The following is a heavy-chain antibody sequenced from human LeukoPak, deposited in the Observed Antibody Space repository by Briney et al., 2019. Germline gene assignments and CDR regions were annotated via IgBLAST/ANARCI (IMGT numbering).Heavy chain of an antibody. V-gene: IGHV1-69*06. CDR1: GGSYNSYV. Sequence: GASVKVSCKASGGSYNSYVFSWVRQAPGQGLEWMGGIIPIIDTAEYAQKFQGRVTITADKSTSTAYMELGSPRSEDTAVYYCAGGYSSSWRADYWGQGTLVTVSS. CDR3: AGGYSSSWRADY. CDR2: IIPIIDTA. J-gene: IGHJ4*02. D-gene: IGHD6-13*01.